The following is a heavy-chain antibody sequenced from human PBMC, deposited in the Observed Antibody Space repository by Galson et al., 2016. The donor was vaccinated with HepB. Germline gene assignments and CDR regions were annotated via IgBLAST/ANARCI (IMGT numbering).Heavy chain of an antibody. CDR2: IYQTGTA. V-gene: IGHV4-4*02. Sequence: ETLSLTCAVSGATISNDYWWSWVRQSPEKGFEWLGEIYQTGTANYNPSFTRRATISVDTSKNEISLRLDSVPAADTAVYYCARGTLGTTATMAFDYWGQGTPVSVSS. D-gene: IGHD1-26*01. CDR1: GATISNDYW. J-gene: IGHJ4*02. CDR3: ARGTLGTTATMAFDY.